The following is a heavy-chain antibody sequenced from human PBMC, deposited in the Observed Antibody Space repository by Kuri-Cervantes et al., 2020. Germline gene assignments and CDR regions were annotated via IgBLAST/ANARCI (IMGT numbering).Heavy chain of an antibody. D-gene: IGHD2/OR15-2a*01. J-gene: IGHJ6*02. Sequence: GGSLRLSCAASGFTVSSNYMSWVRQAPGKGLEWVSVIYSGGSTYYADSVKGRFTISRDNSKNTLYLQMNSLKTEDTAVYYCTFYTAPYYYYGMDVWGQGTTVTVSS. V-gene: IGHV3-53*01. CDR3: TFYTAPYYYYGMDV. CDR1: GFTVSSNY. CDR2: IYSGGST.